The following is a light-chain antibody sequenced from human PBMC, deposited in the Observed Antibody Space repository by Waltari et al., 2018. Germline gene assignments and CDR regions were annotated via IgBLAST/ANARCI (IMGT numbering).Light chain of an antibody. J-gene: IGLJ2*01. Sequence: QSVLTQPPSASGTPGQGVTISGSGSYSNIGSTIVTWYQQLPGTAPKLLIYSNDYRPSGVPDRFSGSKSGTSASLAISGLQSEDEADYYCATWDDRLTGVVFGGGTRVTVL. CDR1: YSNIGSTI. V-gene: IGLV1-44*01. CDR2: SND. CDR3: ATWDDRLTGVV.